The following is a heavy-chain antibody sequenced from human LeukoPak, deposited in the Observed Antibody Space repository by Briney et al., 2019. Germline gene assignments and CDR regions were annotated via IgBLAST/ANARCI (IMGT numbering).Heavy chain of an antibody. CDR2: ISTYNGNT. D-gene: IGHD6-13*01. V-gene: IGHV1-18*01. CDR3: ARDLPYSSSWESIDY. J-gene: IGHJ4*02. Sequence: ASVKVSCKASGGTFSSYAISWVRQAPGQGLEWMGWISTYNGNTNYARKIQGRVTMTTDTSTSTAYMELRSLRSDDTAVYYCARDLPYSSSWESIDYWGQGTLVTVSS. CDR1: GGTFSSYA.